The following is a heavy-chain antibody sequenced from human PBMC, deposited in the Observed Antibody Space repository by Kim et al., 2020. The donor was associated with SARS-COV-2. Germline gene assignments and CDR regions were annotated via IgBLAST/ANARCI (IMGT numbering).Heavy chain of an antibody. CDR3: ARQGIDSSGGGDAFDI. V-gene: IGHV4-39*01. D-gene: IGHD6-19*01. J-gene: IGHJ3*02. Sequence: PTLKSRVTISLDSSKHHFSMKLSSVTATDTAVYYCARQGIDSSGGGDAFDIWGQGTLVTVSS.